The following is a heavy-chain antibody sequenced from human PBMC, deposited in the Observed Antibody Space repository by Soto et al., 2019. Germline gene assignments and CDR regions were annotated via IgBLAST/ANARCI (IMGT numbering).Heavy chain of an antibody. CDR3: ATAEVDY. J-gene: IGHJ4*02. Sequence: PGGSLRLSCAASGFTFGDYWMHWVRQAPGKGLEWVSRMNSDGSEINYADSVKGRFIVSRDNAKSTLHLQMTSLRFEDTAVYYCATAEVDYWGPGVLVTVSS. CDR2: MNSDGSEI. CDR1: GFTFGDYW. V-gene: IGHV3-74*01.